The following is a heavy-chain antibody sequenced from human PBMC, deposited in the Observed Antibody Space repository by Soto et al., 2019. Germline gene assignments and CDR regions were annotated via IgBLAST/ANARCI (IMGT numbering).Heavy chain of an antibody. V-gene: IGHV1-3*01. J-gene: IGHJ5*02. CDR3: ARDRVAVRWFDP. Sequence: QVQLVQSGAEVKMPGASVRISCKASGYTFTAYLIHWVRQAPGQGLEWMGWINAGNGYKEYGPKFQGRINISRNTSATTAYLEVTGLTPEATAIYFCARDRVAVRWFDPWGQGSLVTVSS. CDR1: GYTFTAYL. D-gene: IGHD6-19*01. CDR2: INAGNGYK.